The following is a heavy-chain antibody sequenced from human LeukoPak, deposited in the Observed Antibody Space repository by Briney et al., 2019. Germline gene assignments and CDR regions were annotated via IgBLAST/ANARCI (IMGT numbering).Heavy chain of an antibody. J-gene: IGHJ4*02. CDR2: INHSGST. Sequence: PSETLSLTCAVSGGSFSGYYWNWIRQTPGKGLEWIGEINHSGSTNYNPSLKSRVTISVDTSQKQFSLSLRSVTAADTAVYYCARSSGGSYWVGDFDYWGQGTLVTVSS. CDR3: ARSSGGSYWVGDFDY. D-gene: IGHD1-26*01. CDR1: GGSFSGYY. V-gene: IGHV4-34*01.